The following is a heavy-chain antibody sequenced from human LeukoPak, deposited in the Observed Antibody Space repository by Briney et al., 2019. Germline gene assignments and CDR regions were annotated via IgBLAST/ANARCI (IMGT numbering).Heavy chain of an antibody. J-gene: IGHJ4*02. CDR2: IGGGGRRT. Sequence: GSLRLSCAASGFTFSNFAMSWVRQAPGKGLESVSAIGGGGRRTYYADSVKGRFTISRDNSKNTLYLQMNSLRAEDTAVYYCAKDLDTVVRGVFDYWGQGILVTVSS. CDR1: GFTFSNFA. V-gene: IGHV3-23*01. D-gene: IGHD3-10*01. CDR3: AKDLDTVVRGVFDY.